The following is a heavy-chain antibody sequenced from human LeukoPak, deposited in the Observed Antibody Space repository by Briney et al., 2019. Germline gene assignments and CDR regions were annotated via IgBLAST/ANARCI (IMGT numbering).Heavy chain of an antibody. CDR3: ARTQGDGAIIRILTGYYKENGY. CDR1: GYTFTSYG. V-gene: IGHV1-18*01. J-gene: IGHJ4*02. CDR2: ISAYNGNT. D-gene: IGHD3-9*01. Sequence: GASVKVSCKASGYTFTSYGISWVRQAPGQGLEWMGWISAYNGNTNYAQKLQGRVTMTTDTSTSTAYMELRSLRSDDTAVYYCARTQGDGAIIRILTGYYKENGYWGQGTLVTVSS.